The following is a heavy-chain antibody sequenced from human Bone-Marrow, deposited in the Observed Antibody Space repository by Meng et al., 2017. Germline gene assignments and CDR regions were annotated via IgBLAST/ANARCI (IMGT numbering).Heavy chain of an antibody. D-gene: IGHD3-10*01. V-gene: IGHV1-69*05. CDR2: VVPMFETT. J-gene: IGHJ4*02. CDR1: GGTFNKYG. Sequence: SVKVSCKAPGGTFNKYGISWVRQAPGQGLEWMGGVVPMFETTTYAQKFLGRVTITTDEASSTVYMELSRLRSEDMAVYYCVREVRYTGSGFYFKQYFDFWGQGTLVTVSS. CDR3: VREVRYTGSGFYFKQYFDF.